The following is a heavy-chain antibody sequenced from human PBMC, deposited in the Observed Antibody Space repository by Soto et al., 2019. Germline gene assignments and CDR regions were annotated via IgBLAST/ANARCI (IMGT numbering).Heavy chain of an antibody. J-gene: IGHJ3*02. CDR1: GFTFSSYD. Sequence: PGGSLRLSCAASGFTFSSYDMHWVRQATGKGLEWFSAIGTAGDTYYPGSVKGRFTISRENAKNSLYLQMNSLRAGDTAVYYCARAFPGTEDAFDIWGQGTMVTVSS. V-gene: IGHV3-13*01. CDR2: IGTAGDT. CDR3: ARAFPGTEDAFDI. D-gene: IGHD3-10*01.